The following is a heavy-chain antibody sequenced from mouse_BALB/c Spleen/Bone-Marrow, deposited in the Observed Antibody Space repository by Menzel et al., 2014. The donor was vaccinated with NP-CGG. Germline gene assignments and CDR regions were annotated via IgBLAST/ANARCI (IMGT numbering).Heavy chain of an antibody. Sequence: VQLKESGGGLVQPGGSLKLSCATSGFTFSDYYMYWVRQTPEERLEWVAYISNSGGSSTYYPDTVKGRFTISRDNAKNTLYLQMSRLKSEDTAMYYCASPGTYWGQGTLVTVSA. CDR3: ASPGTY. D-gene: IGHD4-1*01. V-gene: IGHV5-12*02. CDR2: ISNSGGSST. CDR1: GFTFSDYY. J-gene: IGHJ3*01.